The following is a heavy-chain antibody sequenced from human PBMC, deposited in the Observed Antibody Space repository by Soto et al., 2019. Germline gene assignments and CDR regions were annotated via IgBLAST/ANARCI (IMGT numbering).Heavy chain of an antibody. J-gene: IGHJ5*02. CDR2: ISGHNGNT. V-gene: IGHV1-18*04. CDR1: GYAFTNYG. Sequence: QVQLVQSGDEVKKPGASVKVSCKASGYAFTNYGISWVRQAPGQGLYWMGWISGHNGNTLYAHNLRGRVTMTIDTSTSTAYMELRSLRFDDTAMYYCVRDWQLSPWGQGTLVTVSS. CDR3: VRDWQLSP. D-gene: IGHD1-1*01.